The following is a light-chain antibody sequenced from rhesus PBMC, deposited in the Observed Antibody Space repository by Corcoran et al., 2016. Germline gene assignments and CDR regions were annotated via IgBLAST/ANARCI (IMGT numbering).Light chain of an antibody. CDR2: KAS. Sequence: DIQMTKSPYSLSASVGDKVTITCRASQGISRWFACYQPKQGKAPKLLIDKASSLQSGVPSRFRGSGTGTDFTLTISSLQPEDVATYYCLQYSSSPRTFGQGTKVEIK. J-gene: IGKJ1*01. V-gene: IGKV1-22*01. CDR3: LQYSSSPRT. CDR1: QGISRW.